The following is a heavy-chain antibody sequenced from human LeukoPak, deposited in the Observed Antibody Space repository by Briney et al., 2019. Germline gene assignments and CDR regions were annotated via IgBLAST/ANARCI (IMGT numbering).Heavy chain of an antibody. Sequence: ASVKVSCKASGGTFSSYAISWVRQAPGQGLEWMGGIIPIFGTANYAQKFQGRVTITADESTNTAYMELSSLRSEDTAVYYCARDNVAGGGYDWPTGWFDPWGQGTLVTVSS. V-gene: IGHV1-69*13. CDR3: ARDNVAGGGYDWPTGWFDP. CDR2: IIPIFGTA. D-gene: IGHD5-12*01. CDR1: GGTFSSYA. J-gene: IGHJ5*02.